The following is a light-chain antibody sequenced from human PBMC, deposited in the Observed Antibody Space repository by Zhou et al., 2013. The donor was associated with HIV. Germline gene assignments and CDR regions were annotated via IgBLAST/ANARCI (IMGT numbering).Light chain of an antibody. CDR3: QQYGRFST. V-gene: IGKV3-20*01. Sequence: VLTQSPGTLALSPGESATLSCRASETIFSSYLAWYQLKPAQAPRLIIYGGSTRATGIPDRFSGTGSATDFTLTINRLEPEDFAVYYCQQYGRFSTFGGGTKVEIK. J-gene: IGKJ4*01. CDR2: GGS. CDR1: ETIFSSY.